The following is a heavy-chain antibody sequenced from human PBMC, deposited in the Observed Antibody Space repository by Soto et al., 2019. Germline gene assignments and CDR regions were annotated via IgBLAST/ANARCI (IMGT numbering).Heavy chain of an antibody. CDR1: GGTFSSYT. J-gene: IGHJ3*02. CDR3: ARDSGYCSGGSCYSQGHNAFDI. V-gene: IGHV1-69*08. D-gene: IGHD2-15*01. Sequence: QVQLVQSGAEVKKPGSSVKVSCKASGGTFSSYTISWVRQAPGQGLEWMGRIITILGIANYAQKFQGRVTITADKSTSTAYMELSSLRSEDTAVYYCARDSGYCSGGSCYSQGHNAFDIWGQGTMVTVSS. CDR2: IITILGIA.